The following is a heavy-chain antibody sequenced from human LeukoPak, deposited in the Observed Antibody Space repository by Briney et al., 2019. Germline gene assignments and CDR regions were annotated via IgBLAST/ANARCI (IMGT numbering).Heavy chain of an antibody. Sequence: GGSLRLSCAASGFTFSSYWMHWVRQAPGKGLVWVSRINSDGSSTSYADSVKGRFTISRDNAKNTLYLQMNSLRAEDTAVYYCARGLSTRYSSSWYYFDYWGQGTLVTVSS. J-gene: IGHJ4*02. CDR1: GFTFSSYW. D-gene: IGHD6-13*01. CDR3: ARGLSTRYSSSWYYFDY. CDR2: INSDGSST. V-gene: IGHV3-74*01.